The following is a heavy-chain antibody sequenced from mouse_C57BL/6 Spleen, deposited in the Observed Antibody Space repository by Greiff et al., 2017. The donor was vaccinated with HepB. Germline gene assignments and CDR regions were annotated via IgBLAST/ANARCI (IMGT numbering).Heavy chain of an antibody. Sequence: QVQLQQSGAELARPGASVKLSCKASGYTFTSYGISWVKQRTGQGLEWIGEIYPRSGNTYYNEKFKGKATLTADKSSSTAYMELRSLTSEDSAVYFCAREKVRSYYFDYRGQGTTLTVAS. CDR3: AREKVRSYYFDY. J-gene: IGHJ2*01. V-gene: IGHV1-81*01. CDR1: GYTFTSYG. D-gene: IGHD1-1*01. CDR2: IYPRSGNT.